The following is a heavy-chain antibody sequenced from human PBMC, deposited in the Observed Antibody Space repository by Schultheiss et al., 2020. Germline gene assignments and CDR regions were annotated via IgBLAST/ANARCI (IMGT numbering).Heavy chain of an antibody. Sequence: SETLSLTCTVSGGSISSDIYHWTWLRHPPGKGLEWVGSINYSGSTYNNPSLNSRVLISVDTSKNRFSLNLRSVTAADTAIYYCARYPTVTFYFDPWGQGALVTVSS. J-gene: IGHJ5*02. D-gene: IGHD1-1*01. V-gene: IGHV4-39*01. CDR3: ARYPTVTFYFDP. CDR2: INYSGST. CDR1: GGSISSDIYH.